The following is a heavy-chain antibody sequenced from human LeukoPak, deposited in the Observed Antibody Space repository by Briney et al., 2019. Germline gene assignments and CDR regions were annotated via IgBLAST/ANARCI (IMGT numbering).Heavy chain of an antibody. CDR1: GGSISSYY. CDR3: ARALTTVTTLGWFDP. CDR2: IYYSGST. J-gene: IGHJ5*02. Sequence: SETLSLTCTVSGGSISSYYWSWIRQPPGKGLEWIGYIYYSGSTNYNPSLKSRVTISVDTSKNQLSLKLSSVTAADTAVYYCARALTTVTTLGWFDPWGQGTLVTVSS. D-gene: IGHD4-17*01. V-gene: IGHV4-59*01.